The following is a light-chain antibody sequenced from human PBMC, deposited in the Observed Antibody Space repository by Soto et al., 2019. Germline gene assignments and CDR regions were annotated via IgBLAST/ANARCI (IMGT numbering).Light chain of an antibody. CDR1: SSDVGGYNY. CDR2: DVS. V-gene: IGLV2-14*03. Sequence: LAQPAPVSGSPGQSITISCTGTSSDVGGYNYVSWYQQHPGKAPKLIFYDVSNRPSGVSNRFSGSKSGNTASLTISGLQAEDEADYYCSSYTSSRTYIFGTGTKVTVL. J-gene: IGLJ1*01. CDR3: SSYTSSRTYI.